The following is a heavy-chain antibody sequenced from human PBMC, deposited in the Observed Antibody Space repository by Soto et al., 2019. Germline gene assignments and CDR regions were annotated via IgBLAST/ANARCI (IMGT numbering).Heavy chain of an antibody. J-gene: IGHJ5*02. D-gene: IGHD3-9*01. CDR2: IDPKDGTP. CDR3: ASTGPDILTGYYNDWFDP. V-gene: IGHV1-69*06. CDR1: GGAFSRYA. Sequence: SVKVSCKASGGAFSRYAISWVRQAPGQGLEWVGGIDPKDGTPTYAQKFQGRVTMTEDTSTDTAYMELSSLRSEDTAVYYCASTGPDILTGYYNDWFDPWGQGTLVTVSS.